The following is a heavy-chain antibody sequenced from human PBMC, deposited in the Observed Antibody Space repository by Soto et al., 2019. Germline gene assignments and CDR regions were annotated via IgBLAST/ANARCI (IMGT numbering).Heavy chain of an antibody. CDR3: ATELGFYGMDV. CDR1: GYTFSTYA. J-gene: IGHJ6*02. D-gene: IGHD7-27*01. CDR2: INGGNGHT. Sequence: ASVKVSCKASGYTFSTYALHWVRQAPGQGLEWMGWINGGNGHTRYSQKFKDRVTISRDTPASTAYMELSGLRSEDTAVYYCATELGFYGMDVWGQGTTVTVSS. V-gene: IGHV1-3*01.